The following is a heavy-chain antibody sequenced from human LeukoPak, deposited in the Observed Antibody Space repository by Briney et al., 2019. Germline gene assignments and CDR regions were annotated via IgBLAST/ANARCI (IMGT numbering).Heavy chain of an antibody. CDR1: GGSISSHY. CDR2: IYYSGST. J-gene: IGHJ4*02. Sequence: SETLSLTCTVSGGSISSHYWSWIRQPPGKGLEWIGCIYYSGSTNNNPSLKSRVTISVDTSKNQFSLKLSSVTAADTAVYYCARAPRAYNWNRLYFDYWGQGTLVTVSS. CDR3: ARAPRAYNWNRLYFDY. V-gene: IGHV4-59*11. D-gene: IGHD1-1*01.